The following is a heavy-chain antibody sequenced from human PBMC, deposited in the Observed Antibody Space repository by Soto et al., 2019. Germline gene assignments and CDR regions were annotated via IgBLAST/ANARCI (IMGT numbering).Heavy chain of an antibody. V-gene: IGHV1-69*13. CDR1: GGTFSSYA. CDR2: IIPIFGTA. J-gene: IGHJ4*02. Sequence: SVKVSCKASGGTFSSYAISWVRQAPGQGLEWMGGIIPIFGTANYAQKFQGRVTITADESTSTAYMELSSLRSEDTAVYYCARGVPVDSSYVVVVTATQFDYWGQGTLVTVSS. CDR3: ARGVPVDSSYVVVVTATQFDY. D-gene: IGHD2-21*02.